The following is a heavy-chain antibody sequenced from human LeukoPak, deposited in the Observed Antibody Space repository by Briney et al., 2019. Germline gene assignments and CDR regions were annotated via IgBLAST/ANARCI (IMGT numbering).Heavy chain of an antibody. CDR2: TKSKTDGGTT. J-gene: IGHJ4*02. D-gene: IGHD4-23*01. V-gene: IGHV3-15*01. Sequence: GASLRLSCAASGFTFSSYAMSWVRQAPGKGLEWVGRTKSKTDGGTTDYAAPVKGRFTISRDDSKNTLYLQMYSLKTEDTAVYYCTADLPGGYSDYFDYWGQGTLVTVSS. CDR1: GFTFSSYA. CDR3: TADLPGGYSDYFDY.